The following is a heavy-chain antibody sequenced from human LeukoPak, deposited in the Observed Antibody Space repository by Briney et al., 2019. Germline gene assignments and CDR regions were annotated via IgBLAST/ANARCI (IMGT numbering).Heavy chain of an antibody. CDR2: ISSSSSYI. J-gene: IGHJ3*02. V-gene: IGHV3-21*01. CDR1: GFTFSSYS. Sequence: GGSLRLSCAASGFTFSSYSMNWVRQAPGKGLEWVSSISSSSSYIYYADSVKGRFTISRDNAKNSLYLQMNSLRAEDTAVYYCARDCLGTTDAFDTWGQGTMVTVSS. D-gene: IGHD1-7*01. CDR3: ARDCLGTTDAFDT.